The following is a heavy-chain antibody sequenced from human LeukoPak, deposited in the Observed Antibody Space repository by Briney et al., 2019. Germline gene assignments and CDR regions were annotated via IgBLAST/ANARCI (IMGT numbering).Heavy chain of an antibody. J-gene: IGHJ6*02. Sequence: GGSLRLSCAASGFTFSSYGMHWVRQAPGKGLEWVAVISYDGSNKYYADSVKGRFTISRDNSKNTLYLQMNSLRAEDTAVYYCAKDVWGGGVCRDCYYYYYGMDVWDQGTTVTVSS. CDR1: GFTFSSYG. CDR2: ISYDGSNK. CDR3: AKDVWGGGVCRDCYYYYYGMDV. D-gene: IGHD2-8*02. V-gene: IGHV3-30*18.